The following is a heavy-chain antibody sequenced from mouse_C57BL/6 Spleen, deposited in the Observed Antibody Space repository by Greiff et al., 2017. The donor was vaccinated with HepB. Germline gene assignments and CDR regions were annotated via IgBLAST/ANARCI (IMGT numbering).Heavy chain of an antibody. D-gene: IGHD1-1*01. CDR1: GYAFSSSW. Sequence: QVQLQQSGPELVKPGASVKISCKASGYAFSSSWMNWVKQRPGKGLEWIGRIYPGDGDTNYNGKFKGKATLTADKSSSTAYMQLSSLTSEDSAVYFCAIYGSTGRDYAMDYWGLGTSVTVSS. CDR3: AIYGSTGRDYAMDY. V-gene: IGHV1-82*01. J-gene: IGHJ4*01. CDR2: IYPGDGDT.